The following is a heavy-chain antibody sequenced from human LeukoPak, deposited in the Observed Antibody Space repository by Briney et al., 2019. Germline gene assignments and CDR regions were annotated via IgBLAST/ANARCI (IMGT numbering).Heavy chain of an antibody. CDR1: GFTFSSYS. CDR3: ARDWIDRGTFDP. J-gene: IGHJ5*02. CDR2: ISSSSSYI. V-gene: IGHV3-21*01. D-gene: IGHD2-2*03. Sequence: GGSLRLSCAASGFTFSSYSMDWVRQAPGKGLEWVSSISSSSSYIYYADSVKGRFTISRDNAKNSLYLQMNSLRAEDTAVYYCARDWIDRGTFDPWGQGTLVTVSS.